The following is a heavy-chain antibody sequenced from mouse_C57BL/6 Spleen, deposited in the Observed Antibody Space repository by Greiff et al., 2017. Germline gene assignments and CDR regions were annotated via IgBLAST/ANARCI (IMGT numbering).Heavy chain of an antibody. D-gene: IGHD2-4*01. CDR2: ISYDGSN. Sequence: EVQLQESGPGLVKPSQSLSLTCSVTGYSITSGYYWNWIRQFPGNKLEWMGYISYDGSNNYNPSLKNRISITRDTSKNQFFLKLNSVTTEDTATYYCARDERLRYYFDYWGQGTTLTVSS. CDR3: ARDERLRYYFDY. J-gene: IGHJ2*01. CDR1: GYSITSGYY. V-gene: IGHV3-6*01.